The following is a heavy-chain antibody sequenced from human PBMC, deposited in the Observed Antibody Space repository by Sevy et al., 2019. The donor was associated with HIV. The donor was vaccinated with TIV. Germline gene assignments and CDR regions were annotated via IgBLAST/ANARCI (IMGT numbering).Heavy chain of an antibody. D-gene: IGHD2-15*01. CDR3: ARDRGRYCSGGSCYSGLDY. V-gene: IGHV3-30*04. CDR1: GFTFSSYA. J-gene: IGHJ4*02. CDR2: ISYDGSNK. Sequence: GGSLRLSCAASGFTFSSYAMHWVRQAPGKGLEWVAVISYDGSNKYYADSVKGRFTISRENSKNTLYLQMNSLRAEDTAVYYCARDRGRYCSGGSCYSGLDYWGQGTLVTVSS.